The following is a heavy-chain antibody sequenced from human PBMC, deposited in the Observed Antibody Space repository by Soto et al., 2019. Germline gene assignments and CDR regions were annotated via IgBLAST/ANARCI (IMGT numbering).Heavy chain of an antibody. CDR2: ISYDGSNK. J-gene: IGHJ6*02. V-gene: IGHV3-30-3*01. CDR3: AREVRRNTMVALVWGVKYYYYGMDV. D-gene: IGHD3-10*01. Sequence: PGGSLRLPCAASGFTFSSYAMHWVRQAPGKGLEWVAVISYDGSNKYYADSVKGRFTISRDNSKNTLYLQMNSLRAEDTAVYYCAREVRRNTMVALVWGVKYYYYGMDVWGQGTTVTVS. CDR1: GFTFSSYA.